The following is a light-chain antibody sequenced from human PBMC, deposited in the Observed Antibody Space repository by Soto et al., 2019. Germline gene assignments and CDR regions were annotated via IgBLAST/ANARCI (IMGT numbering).Light chain of an antibody. CDR3: QQYGSSPPT. J-gene: IGKJ1*01. Sequence: DIVLTQSPGTLSLSPGERATLSCRASQSVSSNFLAWYQKKSGQAPSLLVYGASNRATGIPARFSGSGSGTDFTLTISRLEPEDFAVYFCQQYGSSPPTFGPGTKVDTK. V-gene: IGKV3-20*01. CDR1: QSVSSNF. CDR2: GAS.